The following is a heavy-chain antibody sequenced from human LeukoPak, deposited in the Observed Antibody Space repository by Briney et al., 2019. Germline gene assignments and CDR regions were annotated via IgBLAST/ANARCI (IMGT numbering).Heavy chain of an antibody. CDR2: IIPILGIA. V-gene: IGHV1-69*04. D-gene: IGHD4-17*01. Sequence: SVKVSCKASGGTFSSYAISWVRQASGQGLEWMGRIIPILGIANYAQKFQGRVTITADKSTSTAYMELSSLRSEDTAVYYCARDILYGDSDYWGQGTLVTVSS. CDR1: GGTFSSYA. J-gene: IGHJ4*02. CDR3: ARDILYGDSDY.